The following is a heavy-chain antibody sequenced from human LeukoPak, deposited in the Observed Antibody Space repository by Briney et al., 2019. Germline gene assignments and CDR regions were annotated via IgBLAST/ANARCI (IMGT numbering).Heavy chain of an antibody. D-gene: IGHD1-1*01. CDR1: GGSISSGDYY. CDR2: IYYSGST. V-gene: IGHV4-30-4*01. J-gene: IGHJ4*02. Sequence: SQTLSLTCTVSGGSISSGDYYWSWIRQPPGKGLEWIGYIYYSGSTYYNPSLKSRVTISVDTSKNQFSLKLSSVTAADTAVYYCARILAGRQLIDYWGQGTLVTVSS. CDR3: ARILAGRQLIDY.